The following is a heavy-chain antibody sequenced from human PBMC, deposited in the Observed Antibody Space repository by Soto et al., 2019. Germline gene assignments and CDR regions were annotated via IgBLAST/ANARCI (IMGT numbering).Heavy chain of an antibody. Sequence: KPSETLSLTCTVSGGPISSSSYYWGWIRQPPGKGLEWIGSIYYSGSTYYNPSLKSRVTISVDTSKNQFSLKLSSVTAADTAVYYCARLDGGDGELLGDDAFDIWGQGTMVTVSS. V-gene: IGHV4-39*01. CDR1: GGPISSSSYY. CDR2: IYYSGST. CDR3: ARLDGGDGELLGDDAFDI. D-gene: IGHD3-10*01. J-gene: IGHJ3*02.